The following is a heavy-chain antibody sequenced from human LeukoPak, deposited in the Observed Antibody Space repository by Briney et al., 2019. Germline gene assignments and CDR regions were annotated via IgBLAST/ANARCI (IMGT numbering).Heavy chain of an antibody. CDR1: GGSISSSSYY. CDR2: IYYSGST. CDR3: ARARWVGFDY. V-gene: IGHV4-39*07. D-gene: IGHD4-23*01. J-gene: IGHJ4*02. Sequence: PSETLSLTCTVSGGSISSSSYYWGWIRQPPGKGLEWIGSIYYSGSTYYNPSLKSRVTISVDTSKNQFSLKLSSVTAADTAVYYCARARWVGFDYWGQGTLVTVSS.